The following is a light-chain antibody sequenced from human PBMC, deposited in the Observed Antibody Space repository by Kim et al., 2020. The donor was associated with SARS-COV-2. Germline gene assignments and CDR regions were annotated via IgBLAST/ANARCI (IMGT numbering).Light chain of an antibody. CDR1: QGISNY. V-gene: IGKV1-27*01. CDR3: QKYNSAPPLT. Sequence: DIQMTQSPSSLSASVGDRVTITCRASQGISNYLAWYQQKPGKVPKLLIYAASTLQSGVPSRFSGSRSGTDFTLTISSLQPEDVATYYCQKYNSAPPLTFGGGTKVDIK. J-gene: IGKJ4*01. CDR2: AAS.